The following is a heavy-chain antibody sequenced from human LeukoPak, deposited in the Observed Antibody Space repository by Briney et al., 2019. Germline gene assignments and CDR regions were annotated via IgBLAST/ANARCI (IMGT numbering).Heavy chain of an antibody. V-gene: IGHV4-4*07. CDR3: ARVNYYYDSSGSGHAWWFDP. J-gene: IGHJ5*02. Sequence: SETLSLICSVCGGSINYYYRRWIRQPAGKGLEWTGRLYSSWITFYHPSLQRRVPVSVDRTKNQCPLTVSSVTATDTAVYYCARVNYYYDSSGSGHAWWFDPWGQGTLVTVSS. CDR1: GGSINYYY. D-gene: IGHD3-22*01. CDR2: LYSSWIT.